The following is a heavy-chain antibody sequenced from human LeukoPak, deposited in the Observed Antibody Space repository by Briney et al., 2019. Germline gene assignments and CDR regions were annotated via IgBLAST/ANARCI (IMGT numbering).Heavy chain of an antibody. D-gene: IGHD3-16*01. J-gene: IGHJ4*02. CDR1: GDSISTYY. Sequence: KPSETLSLTCTVSGDSISTYYWSWIRQPPGKGLEWIGYIHYSGSTNYNPSLRSRVTISVDTSKNQFSLKLSSATAADTAAYFCARRAINSVMFDYWGQGTLVTVSS. CDR2: IHYSGST. V-gene: IGHV4-59*08. CDR3: ARRAINSVMFDY.